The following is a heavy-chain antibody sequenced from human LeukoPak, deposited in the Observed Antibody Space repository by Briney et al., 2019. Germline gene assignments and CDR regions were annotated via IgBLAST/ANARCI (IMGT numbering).Heavy chain of an antibody. Sequence: GGSLRLSCAASGFTVSSYYMNWVRQAPGKELEWVSVISGSGASTYYADSVKGRFTISRDNSKNTLYLQMNSLRAEDTAVYYCTKNAHSYYYYMDVWGKGTTVTVSS. CDR2: ISGSGAST. CDR1: GFTVSSYY. J-gene: IGHJ6*03. V-gene: IGHV3-23*01. CDR3: TKNAHSYYYYMDV.